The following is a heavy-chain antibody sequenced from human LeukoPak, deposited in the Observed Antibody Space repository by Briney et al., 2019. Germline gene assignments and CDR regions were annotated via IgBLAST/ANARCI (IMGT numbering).Heavy chain of an antibody. Sequence: GGSLRLSCAASGFTFSGYAMSWVRQAPGKGLEWVSAISGSDGNTYHADSVKGRFTISRDISKNTLYLQMNSLRAEDTAVYYCAKGKLDFWSGQYYYYYAMDVWGQGTTVTVSS. CDR3: AKGKLDFWSGQYYYYYAMDV. J-gene: IGHJ6*02. CDR1: GFTFSGYA. V-gene: IGHV3-23*01. CDR2: ISGSDGNT. D-gene: IGHD3-3*01.